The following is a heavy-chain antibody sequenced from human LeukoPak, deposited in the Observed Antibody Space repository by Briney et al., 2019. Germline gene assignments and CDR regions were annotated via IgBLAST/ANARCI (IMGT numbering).Heavy chain of an antibody. Sequence: SESRSLACTVAGDSISSSNYGRGWIRETPRKGLEGIGSVYYSGTTYYNPSLKSRLTMSVDTSKNQFSLKLHSVTAADTAVYYCARREYPRKYYFDFWGQGTLVTVTS. CDR1: GDSISSSNYG. V-gene: IGHV4-39*01. D-gene: IGHD2/OR15-2a*01. CDR3: ARREYPRKYYFDF. CDR2: VYYSGTT. J-gene: IGHJ4*02.